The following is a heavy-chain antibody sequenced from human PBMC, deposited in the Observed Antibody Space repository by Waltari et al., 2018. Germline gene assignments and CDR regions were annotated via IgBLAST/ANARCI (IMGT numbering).Heavy chain of an antibody. D-gene: IGHD5-18*01. CDR3: ARARDEDTAMVYFDH. CDR2: IYSAGST. V-gene: IGHV3-66*02. CDR1: GFTVSSNH. Sequence: EVQLVESGGGLVHPGGSLRLSCAASGFTVSSNHMSWVRQAPGKGLRWVSLIYSAGSTYYADSVRGRFSISRDNSKNTLHLQMNSLRAEDTAMYYCARARDEDTAMVYFDHWGQGTLISVSS. J-gene: IGHJ4*02.